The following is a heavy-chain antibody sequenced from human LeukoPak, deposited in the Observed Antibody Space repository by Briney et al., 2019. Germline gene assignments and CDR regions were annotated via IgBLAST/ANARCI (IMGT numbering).Heavy chain of an antibody. V-gene: IGHV4-59*01. D-gene: IGHD6-13*01. CDR2: IYYSGST. CDR3: ARGYSSSWSYYYYGMDV. Sequence: SETLSLTCTVSGGSISSYYWSWIRQPPGKGLEWIGYIYYSGSTNYNPSLKSRVTISVDTSKNQFSLKLSSVTAADTAMYYCARGYSSSWSYYYYGMDVWAKGPRSPSP. CDR1: GGSISSYY. J-gene: IGHJ6*02.